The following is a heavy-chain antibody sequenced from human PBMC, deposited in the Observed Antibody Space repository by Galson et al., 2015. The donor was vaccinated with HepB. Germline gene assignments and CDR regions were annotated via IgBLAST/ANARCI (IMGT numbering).Heavy chain of an antibody. CDR3: ARAARIFCHYPWYFEL. CDR2: INPSGGST. Sequence: SVKVSCKASGYTFINYYMHWVRQAPGQRLEWMGIINPSGGSTTYAQKFQGRVTMTRDTSTRTVCVELSSLRSEDTAVDYRARAARIFCHYPWYFELWGRGTLVSVSS. J-gene: IGHJ2*01. D-gene: IGHD3-3*02. V-gene: IGHV1-46*01. CDR1: GYTFINYY.